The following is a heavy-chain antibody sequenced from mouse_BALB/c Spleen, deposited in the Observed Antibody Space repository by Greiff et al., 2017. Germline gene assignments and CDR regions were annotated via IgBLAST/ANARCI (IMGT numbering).Heavy chain of an antibody. CDR3: TRGTHFDY. CDR2: IDPSDSYT. Sequence: VQLQQPGAELVKPGASVKMSCKASGYTFTSYWMHWVKQRPGQGLEWIGVIDPSDSYTSYNQKFKGKATLTVDTSSSTAYMQLSSLTSEDSAVYYCTRGTHFDYWGQGTTLTVSS. D-gene: IGHD3-3*01. V-gene: IGHV1S127*01. J-gene: IGHJ2*01. CDR1: GYTFTSYW.